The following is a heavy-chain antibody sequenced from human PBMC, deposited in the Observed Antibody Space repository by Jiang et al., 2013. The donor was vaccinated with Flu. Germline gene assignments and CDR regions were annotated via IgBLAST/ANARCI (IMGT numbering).Heavy chain of an antibody. D-gene: IGHD4-17*01. J-gene: IGHJ6*02. CDR3: ARPPPQGFTVMDV. CDR1: GFTFSSYA. CDR2: ISYDGSNK. Sequence: VQLLESGGGVVQPGRSLRLSCAASGFTFSSYAMHWVRQAPGKGLEWVAVISYDGSNKYYADSVKGRFTISRDNSKNTLYLQMNSLRAEDTAVYYCARPPPQGFTVMDVWGRRTDGHRLL. V-gene: IGHV3-30-3*01.